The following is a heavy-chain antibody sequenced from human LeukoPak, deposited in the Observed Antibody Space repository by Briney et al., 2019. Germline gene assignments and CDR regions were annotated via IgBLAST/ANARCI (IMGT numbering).Heavy chain of an antibody. D-gene: IGHD6-6*01. CDR2: IWYDGSNK. CDR3: ARDLSGIGSSSSGYYYYYYMDV. V-gene: IGHV3-33*01. J-gene: IGHJ6*03. Sequence: GGSLRLSCAASGFTFSSYGMHWVRQAPGKGLEWVAVIWYDGSNKYYADSVKGRFTISRDNSKNTLYLQMNSLRAEDTAVYYCARDLSGIGSSSSGYYYYYYMDVWGKGTTVTVSS. CDR1: GFTFSSYG.